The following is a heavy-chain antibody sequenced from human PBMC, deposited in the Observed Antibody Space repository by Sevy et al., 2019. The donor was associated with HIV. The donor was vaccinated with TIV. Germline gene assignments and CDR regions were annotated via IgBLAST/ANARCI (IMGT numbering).Heavy chain of an antibody. CDR3: AKDFRPVLRYFDEFYYYYYGMDV. D-gene: IGHD3-9*01. V-gene: IGHV1-18*01. CDR2: ISAYNGNT. CDR1: GYTFTSYG. Sequence: ASVKVSCKASGYTFTSYGISWVRQAPGQGLEWMGWISAYNGNTNYAQKLQGRVTMTTDTSTSTAYMELGSLGSYDTAVYYFAKDFRPVLRYFDEFYYYYYGMDVWGQGTTVTVSS. J-gene: IGHJ6*02.